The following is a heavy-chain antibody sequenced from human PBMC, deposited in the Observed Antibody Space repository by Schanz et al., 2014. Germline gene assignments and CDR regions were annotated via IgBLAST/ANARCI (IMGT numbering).Heavy chain of an antibody. J-gene: IGHJ5*02. CDR1: GFTFSSYW. CDR2: ISSKGDMT. V-gene: IGHV3-64*01. Sequence: EVQLVESGGGLVQPGGSLRLSCAASGFTFSSYWMHWVRQAPGKGLEYVSSISSKGDMTFYGNSVKGRFTISRDNSKNTLYLQLGSLSAEDTAVYYCARPALWFGDNCFDPWGQGTLVTVSS. D-gene: IGHD3-10*01. CDR3: ARPALWFGDNCFDP.